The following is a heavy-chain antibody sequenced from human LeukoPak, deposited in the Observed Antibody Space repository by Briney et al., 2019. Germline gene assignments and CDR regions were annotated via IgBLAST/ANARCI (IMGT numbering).Heavy chain of an antibody. CDR1: GGTFSSYA. V-gene: IGHV1-69*04. Sequence: GASVKVSCKASGGTFSSYAISWVRQAPGQGLEWMGRIIPILGIANYAQKFQGRVTITADKSTSTAYMELSSLRSEDTAVYYCARGEDIVVVDNLPFDYWGQGTLVTVSS. D-gene: IGHD2-15*01. CDR2: IIPILGIA. J-gene: IGHJ4*02. CDR3: ARGEDIVVVDNLPFDY.